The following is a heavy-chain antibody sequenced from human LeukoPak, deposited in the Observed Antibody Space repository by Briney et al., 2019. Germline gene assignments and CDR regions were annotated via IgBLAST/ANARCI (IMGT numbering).Heavy chain of an antibody. CDR1: GYTFTSYG. V-gene: IGHV1-18*01. CDR2: ISAYNGNT. J-gene: IGHJ4*02. Sequence: ASVKVSCKASGYTFTSYGISWVRQATGQGLEWMGWISAYNGNTNYAQKLQGRVTTTTDTSTSTAYMELRSLRSDGTAVYYCARDSSGWSPPYYFDYWGQGTLVTVSS. D-gene: IGHD6-19*01. CDR3: ARDSSGWSPPYYFDY.